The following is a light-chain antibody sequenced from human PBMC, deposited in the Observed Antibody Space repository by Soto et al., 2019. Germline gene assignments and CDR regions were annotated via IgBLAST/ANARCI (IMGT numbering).Light chain of an antibody. CDR3: ETWDSSTGV. CDR2: LEGSGSY. V-gene: IGLV4-60*02. Sequence: QSVLTQSSSASASLGSSVKLTCTLSSGHSSYIIAWHQQQPGKAPRYLMKLEGSGSYNKGSGVPDRFSGSSSGADRYLTISNLQFEDEADYYCETWDSSTGVFGGGTKLTVL. CDR1: SGHSSYI. J-gene: IGLJ3*02.